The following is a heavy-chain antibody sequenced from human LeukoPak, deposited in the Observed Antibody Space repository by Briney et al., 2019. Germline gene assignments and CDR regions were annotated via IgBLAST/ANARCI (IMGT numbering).Heavy chain of an antibody. Sequence: PGGSLRLSCAASGFSFNSYIMHWVRQAPDKGLEWVALVWDDGNEQYYADPVKGRFTISRDNSKNTVYLQLNSLRAGDTAIYYCTKDRRGPAAGTWYFDSWGQGTLVTVSS. CDR1: GFSFNSYI. J-gene: IGHJ4*02. V-gene: IGHV3-33*06. CDR3: TKDRRGPAAGTWYFDS. D-gene: IGHD6-13*01. CDR2: VWDDGNEQ.